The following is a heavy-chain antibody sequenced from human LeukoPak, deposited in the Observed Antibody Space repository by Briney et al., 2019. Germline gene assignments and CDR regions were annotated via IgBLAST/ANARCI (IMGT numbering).Heavy chain of an antibody. Sequence: ASVKFSCKASGYTFTSYGISWVRQAPGQGLEWMGWISAYNGNTNYAQKFQGRVTMTRDTSTSTVYMELSSLRSDDTAVYYCARSYCSSTSCYRGDFDYWGQGTLVTVSS. CDR2: ISAYNGNT. CDR1: GYTFTSYG. J-gene: IGHJ4*02. D-gene: IGHD2-2*02. V-gene: IGHV1-18*01. CDR3: ARSYCSSTSCYRGDFDY.